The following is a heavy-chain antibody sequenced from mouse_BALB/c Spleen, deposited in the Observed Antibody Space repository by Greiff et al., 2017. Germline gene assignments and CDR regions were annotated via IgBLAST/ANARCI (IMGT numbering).Heavy chain of an antibody. CDR2: IRNKANGYTT. CDR3: ASDGLY. Sequence: EVKLVESGGGLVEPGGSLRLSCATSGFTFTDYYMSWVRQPPGKALEWLGFIRNKANGYTTEYSASVKGRFTISRDNSQSILYLQMNTLRAEDSATYDCASDGLYWGQGTSVTVSS. V-gene: IGHV7-3*02. J-gene: IGHJ4*01. CDR1: GFTFTDYY. D-gene: IGHD2-13*01.